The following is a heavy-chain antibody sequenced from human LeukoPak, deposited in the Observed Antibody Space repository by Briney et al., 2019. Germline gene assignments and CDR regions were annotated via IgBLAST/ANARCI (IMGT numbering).Heavy chain of an antibody. D-gene: IGHD3-10*01. V-gene: IGHV3-23*01. J-gene: IGHJ4*02. CDR2: ISGSGGST. CDR3: AKITMVRGVFDY. CDR1: GFIFSSYA. Sequence: GGSLRLSCAASGFIFSSYAMSWVRQAPGKGLEWVSAISGSGGSTYYADSVKGRFTVSRDNSKNTLYLQMNSLRAEDTAVYYCAKITMVRGVFDYWGQGTLVTVSS.